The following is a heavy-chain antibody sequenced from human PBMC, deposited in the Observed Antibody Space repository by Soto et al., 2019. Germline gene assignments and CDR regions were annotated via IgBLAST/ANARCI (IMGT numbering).Heavy chain of an antibody. D-gene: IGHD3-3*01. CDR2: TRNKANSYTT. V-gene: IGHV3-72*01. J-gene: IGHJ5*02. CDR3: TRGSRYYDFWSGYSPYNWFDP. CDR1: GFTFSDHH. Sequence: GGSLRLSCAASGFTFSDHHMDWVRQAPGKGLEWVGRTRNKANSYTTEYAASVKGRFTISRDDSKSIAYLQMNSLKTEDTAVYYCTRGSRYYDFWSGYSPYNWFDPWGQGTLVTVSS.